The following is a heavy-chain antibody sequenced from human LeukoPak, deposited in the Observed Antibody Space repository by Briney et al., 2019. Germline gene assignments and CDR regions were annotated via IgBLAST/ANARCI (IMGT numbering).Heavy chain of an antibody. CDR1: GYTFTSYY. J-gene: IGHJ4*02. V-gene: IGHV1-46*01. Sequence: ASVKVSCKASGYTFTSYYMHWVRQAPGQGLEWMGIIDPSGGSTSYAQKLQGRVTMTTDTSTSTAYMELRSLRSDDTAVYYCARGNLGGFDYWGQGTLVTVSS. D-gene: IGHD3-16*01. CDR3: ARGNLGGFDY. CDR2: IDPSGGST.